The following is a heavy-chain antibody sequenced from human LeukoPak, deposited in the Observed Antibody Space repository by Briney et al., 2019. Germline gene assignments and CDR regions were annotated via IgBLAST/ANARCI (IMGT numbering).Heavy chain of an antibody. V-gene: IGHV5-51*01. CDR3: ARAEQRRTIFGVVTPSYYFDY. Sequence: GESLKISCKGSGYSFTSYWIGWARQMPGKGVEWMGIIYPGDSDTRYSPSFQGQVTISADKSISTAYLQWSSLKASDTAMYYCARAEQRRTIFGVVTPSYYFDYWGQGTLVTVSS. CDR1: GYSFTSYW. CDR2: IYPGDSDT. J-gene: IGHJ4*02. D-gene: IGHD3-3*01.